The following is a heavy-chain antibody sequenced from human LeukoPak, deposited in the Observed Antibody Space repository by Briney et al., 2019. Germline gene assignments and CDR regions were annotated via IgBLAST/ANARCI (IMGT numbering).Heavy chain of an antibody. J-gene: IGHJ4*02. CDR1: GGSFSGYS. V-gene: IGHV4-34*01. CDR3: ARDGYSGNDGL. Sequence: PSETLSLTCAVYGGSFSGYSWSWLRQPPGKGLEWIGEINHSGTTNYNPSLKSRVTISVDTSKNQFSLKLSSVTAADTAVYYCARDGYSGNDGLWGQGTLVTVSS. CDR2: INHSGTT. D-gene: IGHD5-12*01.